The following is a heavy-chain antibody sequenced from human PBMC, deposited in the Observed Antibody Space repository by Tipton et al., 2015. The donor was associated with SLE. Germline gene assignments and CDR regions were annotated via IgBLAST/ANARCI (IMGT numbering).Heavy chain of an antibody. CDR3: ARSPRRPYYDSSGLLDY. Sequence: TLSLTCTVSGGSISSGSYYWSWIRQPAGKGLEWIGYIYTSGSTNYNPSLKSRVTISVDTSKNQFSLKLSSVTAADTAVYYCARSPRRPYYDSSGLLDYWGQGTLVTVSS. D-gene: IGHD3-22*01. CDR2: IYTSGST. V-gene: IGHV4-61*09. J-gene: IGHJ4*02. CDR1: GGSISSGSYY.